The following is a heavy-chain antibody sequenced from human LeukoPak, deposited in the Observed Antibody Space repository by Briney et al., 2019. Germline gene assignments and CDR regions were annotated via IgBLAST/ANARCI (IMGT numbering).Heavy chain of an antibody. D-gene: IGHD6-13*01. Sequence: ASVKVSCKASGYTFTSYAMHWVRQAPGQRLEWMGWINAGNGNTKYSQKFQGRVTITRDTSASTAYMELSSLRSEDTAVYYCASGKSSSWVLDAFDIWGQGTMVTVSS. CDR2: INAGNGNT. V-gene: IGHV1-3*01. CDR1: GYTFTSYA. CDR3: ASGKSSSWVLDAFDI. J-gene: IGHJ3*02.